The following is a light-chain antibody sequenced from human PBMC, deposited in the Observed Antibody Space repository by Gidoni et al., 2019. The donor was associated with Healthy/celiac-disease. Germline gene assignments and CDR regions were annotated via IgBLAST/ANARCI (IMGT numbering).Light chain of an antibody. J-gene: IGKJ2*01. CDR1: QSVSSSY. Sequence: IVFTQSPGTLSFSPGERATLSCRASQSVSSSYLAWYQQKPGQAPRLLIYGASSRATGIPDRFSGSGSGTDFTLTISRLEPEDFAVYYCQQYGSSPPYTFDQGTKLEIK. CDR2: GAS. CDR3: QQYGSSPPYT. V-gene: IGKV3-20*01.